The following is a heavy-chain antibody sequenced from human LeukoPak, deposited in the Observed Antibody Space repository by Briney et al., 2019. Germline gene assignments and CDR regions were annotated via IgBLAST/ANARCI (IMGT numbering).Heavy chain of an antibody. Sequence: SETLSLTCTVSGGSISSYYWSWIRQSPGKGLEWIGYIYYSGTTNYNPSLKSRVTISVDTSKNQFSLKLSSVTAADTAVYYCARGVYIAAAQYGYWGQGTLSASPQ. CDR2: IYYSGTT. V-gene: IGHV4-59*01. D-gene: IGHD6-13*01. CDR1: GGSISSYY. CDR3: ARGVYIAAAQYGY. J-gene: IGHJ4*02.